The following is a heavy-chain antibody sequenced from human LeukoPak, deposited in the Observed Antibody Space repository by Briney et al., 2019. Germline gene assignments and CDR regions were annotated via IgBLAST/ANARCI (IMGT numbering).Heavy chain of an antibody. Sequence: PGGSLRLSCAASGFTFSSHSMNWVRQAPGKGLEWVSSISSSSSYIYYADSVKGRFTISRDNAKNSLYLQMNSLRAEDTAVYYCARYLAHCSSTSCYSQSWFDPWGQGTLVTVSS. CDR1: GFTFSSHS. V-gene: IGHV3-21*01. CDR3: ARYLAHCSSTSCYSQSWFDP. CDR2: ISSSSSYI. D-gene: IGHD2-2*01. J-gene: IGHJ5*02.